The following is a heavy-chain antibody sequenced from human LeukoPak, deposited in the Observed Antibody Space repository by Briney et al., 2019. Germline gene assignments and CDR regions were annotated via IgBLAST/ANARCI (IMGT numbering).Heavy chain of an antibody. CDR2: INHSGST. CDR3: ARHASSPLRYFDLLPYYYYYMDV. J-gene: IGHJ6*03. CDR1: GGSFSGYY. D-gene: IGHD3-9*01. V-gene: IGHV4-34*01. Sequence: PSETLSLTCAVYGGSFSGYYWSWIRQPPGKGLEWIGEINHSGSTNYNPSLKSRVTISVDTSKNQFSLKLSSVTAADTAVYYCARHASSPLRYFDLLPYYYYYMDVWGKGTTVTTSS.